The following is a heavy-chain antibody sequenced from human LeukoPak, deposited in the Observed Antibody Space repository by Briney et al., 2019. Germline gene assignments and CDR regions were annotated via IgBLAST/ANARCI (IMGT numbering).Heavy chain of an antibody. Sequence: SETLSLTCEVNGGSFNGYHWTWLRQSPGKGLEWIGEINDSGSPIYSPSLRSRLTISVDTSKNQFSVTLTSVTVADTAVYYCARGPHQHWPLGQFWGQGSLVTVSS. CDR2: INDSGSP. V-gene: IGHV4-34*01. D-gene: IGHD2-2*01. CDR1: GGSFNGYH. CDR3: ARGPHQHWPLGQF. J-gene: IGHJ4*02.